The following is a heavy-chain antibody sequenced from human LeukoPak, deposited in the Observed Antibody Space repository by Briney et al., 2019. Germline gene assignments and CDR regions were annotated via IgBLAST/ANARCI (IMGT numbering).Heavy chain of an antibody. Sequence: GGSLRLSCAASGFTFSSYEMNWVRQAPGKGLEWVSSISTSSSYINYADSVKGRFTISRDNAKNSLYLQMNSLRAEDTAVYYCAKRESAYYDSSGYFSTFDYWGQGTLVTVSS. CDR1: GFTFSSYE. D-gene: IGHD3-22*01. V-gene: IGHV3-21*04. CDR3: AKRESAYYDSSGYFSTFDY. J-gene: IGHJ4*02. CDR2: ISTSSSYI.